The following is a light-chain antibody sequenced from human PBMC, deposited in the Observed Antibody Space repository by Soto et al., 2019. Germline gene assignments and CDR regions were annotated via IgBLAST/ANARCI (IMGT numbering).Light chain of an antibody. V-gene: IGLV1-47*01. CDR1: SSNIGSNY. J-gene: IGLJ2*01. Sequence: QSVLTQPPSASGTPGQRVTISCSGSSSNIGSNYVYWYQQLPGTAPKLLIYRNNQWPSGVPDRFSGSKSGTSASLAISGLRSEDEADYYCAAWDDSLSGQVFGGGTKVTVL. CDR2: RNN. CDR3: AAWDDSLSGQV.